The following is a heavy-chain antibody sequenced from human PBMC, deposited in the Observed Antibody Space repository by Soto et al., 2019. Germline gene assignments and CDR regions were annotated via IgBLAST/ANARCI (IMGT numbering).Heavy chain of an antibody. Sequence: GGSLRLSCAASGYTFSNAWMSWVRQAPGKGLEWVGRIKSKTDGGTTDYAAPVKGRFTISRDDSKNTLYLQKNSLKTEDTAVYYCTADHYYGSGSHDAFDIWGQGTMVTVSS. J-gene: IGHJ3*02. CDR2: IKSKTDGGTT. V-gene: IGHV3-15*01. CDR1: GYTFSNAW. CDR3: TADHYYGSGSHDAFDI. D-gene: IGHD3-10*01.